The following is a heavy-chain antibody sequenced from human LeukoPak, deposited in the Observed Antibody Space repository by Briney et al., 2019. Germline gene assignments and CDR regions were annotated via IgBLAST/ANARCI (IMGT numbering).Heavy chain of an antibody. V-gene: IGHV3-30-3*01. CDR2: ISYDGSNK. Sequence: GGSLRLSCAASGFTFSSYAMHWVRQAPGKGLEWVAVISYDGSNKYYADSVKGRFTISRDNSKNTLYLQMNSLRAEDTAVYYCARDNRQWGSGSYYKSKPYYYYYMDVWGKGTTVTVSS. CDR1: GFTFSSYA. D-gene: IGHD3-10*01. CDR3: ARDNRQWGSGSYYKSKPYYYYYMDV. J-gene: IGHJ6*03.